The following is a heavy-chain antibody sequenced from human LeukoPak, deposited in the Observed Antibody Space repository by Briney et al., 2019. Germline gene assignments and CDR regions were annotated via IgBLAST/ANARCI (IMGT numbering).Heavy chain of an antibody. D-gene: IGHD4-17*01. CDR1: GGSISSGGYS. CDR3: ARDRYGDHTYFDY. Sequence: SQTLSLTCAVSGGSISSGGYSWSWIRQPPGKGLEWIGYIYHSGSTYYNTSLKSRVTISVDRSKNQFSLKLNSVTAADTAVYYCARDRYGDHTYFDYWGQGTLVTVSS. V-gene: IGHV4-30-2*01. CDR2: IYHSGST. J-gene: IGHJ4*02.